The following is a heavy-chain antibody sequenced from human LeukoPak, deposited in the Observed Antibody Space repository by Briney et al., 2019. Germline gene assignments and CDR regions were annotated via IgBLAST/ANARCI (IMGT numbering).Heavy chain of an antibody. CDR1: GFIFSSYE. V-gene: IGHV3-23*01. J-gene: IGHJ4*02. Sequence: GGSLRLSCAASGFIFSSYEMNWVRQAPGKGLEWVSGVSTTGDSTYYADSVKGRFTISRDNSKNTVHLQMNSLRAEDTAIYYCAKGGGADFDCWGQGTLVTVSS. CDR2: VSTTGDST. CDR3: AKGGGADFDC. D-gene: IGHD3-16*01.